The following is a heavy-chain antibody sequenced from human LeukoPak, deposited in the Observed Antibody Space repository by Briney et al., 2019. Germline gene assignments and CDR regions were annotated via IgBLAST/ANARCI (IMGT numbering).Heavy chain of an antibody. CDR2: ISYDGSNK. J-gene: IGHJ6*02. CDR3: ARGRLAVAGTYYYYGMDV. Sequence: GGSLRLSCAASGFTFSSYGMHWVRQAPGKGLEWVAVISYDGSNKYYADSVKGRFTISRDNSKNTLYLQMNSLRAEDTAVYYCARGRLAVAGTYYYYGMDVWGQGTTVTVSS. D-gene: IGHD6-19*01. CDR1: GFTFSSYG. V-gene: IGHV3-30*03.